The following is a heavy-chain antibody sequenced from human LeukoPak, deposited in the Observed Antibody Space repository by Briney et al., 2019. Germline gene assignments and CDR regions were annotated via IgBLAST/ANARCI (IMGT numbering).Heavy chain of an antibody. CDR2: INYSGST. D-gene: IGHD2-15*01. CDR3: ARGVCSGGSCYSGWNY. J-gene: IGHJ4*02. V-gene: IGHV4-34*01. Sequence: SETLSLTCAVYGGSFSGYYWNWIRQPPGKGLEWIGEINYSGSTNYNPSLKSRVTISVDTSKNQFSLKLSSVTAADTAVYYCARGVCSGGSCYSGWNYWGQGTLVTVSS. CDR1: GGSFSGYY.